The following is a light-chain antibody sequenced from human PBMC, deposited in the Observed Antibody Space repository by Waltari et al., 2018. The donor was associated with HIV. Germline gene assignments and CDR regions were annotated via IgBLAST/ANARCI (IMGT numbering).Light chain of an antibody. CDR3: CSCPRSGIRYV. V-gene: IGLV2-23*02. Sequence: QPALPQPASVYGSPGQSITISCTGTSSNVGSDDLVSWSQQHPGEAPKLIIYEVTERPSGFSNRFSGSKSGNTASLTISGLQAEDEADYYCCSCPRSGIRYVFGTGTKVTVL. CDR1: SSNVGSDDL. CDR2: EVT. J-gene: IGLJ1*01.